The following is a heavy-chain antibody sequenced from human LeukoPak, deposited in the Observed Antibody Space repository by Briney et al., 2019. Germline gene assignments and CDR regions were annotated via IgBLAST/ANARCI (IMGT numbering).Heavy chain of an antibody. V-gene: IGHV1-18*01. CDR2: ISAYNGNT. CDR1: GYTFTSYG. D-gene: IGHD3-10*01. CDR3: ARERAMVRGVDYYYYYMDV. Sequence: GASVKVSCKASGYTFTSYGISWVRQAPGQGLEWMGWISAYNGNTNYAQKLQGRVTMTTDTSTSTAYMELRSLRSDDTAVYYCARERAMVRGVDYYYYYMDVWGKGTTVTVSS. J-gene: IGHJ6*03.